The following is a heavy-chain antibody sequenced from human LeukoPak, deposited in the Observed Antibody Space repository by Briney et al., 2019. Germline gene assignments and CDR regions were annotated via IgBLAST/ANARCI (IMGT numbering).Heavy chain of an antibody. Sequence: ASVKVSCTASGYTFTSYDINWARQATGQGLEWMGWMNPNSGNTGYAQTFQGRVTMTRNTSISTAYMELSSLRSEDTAVYYCARGGLYYDFWSGYSPYYYYYGMDVWGQGTTVTVSS. CDR3: ARGGLYYDFWSGYSPYYYYYGMDV. J-gene: IGHJ6*02. CDR1: GYTFTSYD. D-gene: IGHD3-3*01. V-gene: IGHV1-8*01. CDR2: MNPNSGNT.